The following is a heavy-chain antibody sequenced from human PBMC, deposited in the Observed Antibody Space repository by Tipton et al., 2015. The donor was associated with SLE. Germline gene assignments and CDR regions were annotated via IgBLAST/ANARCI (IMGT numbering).Heavy chain of an antibody. V-gene: IGHV3-30-3*01. J-gene: IGHJ3*02. Sequence: SLRLSCAASGFTFSSYDMHWVRQAPGKGLEWVAVISYDGSNKYYADSVKGRFTISRDNAKNSLYLQMNSLRAEDTAVYYCTSVGAFDIWGQGTMVTVSS. CDR1: GFTFSSYD. CDR3: TSVGAFDI. CDR2: ISYDGSNK.